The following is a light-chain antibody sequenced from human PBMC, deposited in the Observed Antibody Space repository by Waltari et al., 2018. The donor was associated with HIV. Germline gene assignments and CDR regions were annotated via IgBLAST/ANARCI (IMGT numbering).Light chain of an antibody. CDR1: GVYDY. V-gene: IGLV2-14*01. J-gene: IGLJ1*01. CDR2: EVN. Sequence: QSALTQPASVSGSSGQSITISCVGVYDYFSWYQQHPGKAPKLMIFEVNYRPSGVSNRFSGSKSGNTASLTISGLQADDEADYYCSSYGSTVTSYVFGTGTRVNVL. CDR3: SSYGSTVTSYV.